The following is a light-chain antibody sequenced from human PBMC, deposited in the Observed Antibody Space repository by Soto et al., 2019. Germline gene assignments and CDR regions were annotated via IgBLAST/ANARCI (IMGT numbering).Light chain of an antibody. V-gene: IGLV1-51*01. J-gene: IGLJ3*02. CDR3: VTWDNSLSAWV. Sequence: QSVLTQPPSVSAAPGQTVTISCSGSSCNIGNNYVSWYQQLQGTAPKLLIYDNNKRPSGIPDRFSGSKSDTSATLRITGLQTGDEADYYCVTWDNSLSAWVFGGGTKLTVL. CDR1: SCNIGNNY. CDR2: DNN.